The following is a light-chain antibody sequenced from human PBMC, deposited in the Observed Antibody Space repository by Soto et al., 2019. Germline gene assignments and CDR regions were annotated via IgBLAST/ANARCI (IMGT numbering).Light chain of an antibody. V-gene: IGLV1-44*01. CDR3: AAWDDSLNGYVV. Sequence: QPVLTQPPSASGTPGQRVTISCSGSSSNIGSKTVNWYQQLPGTAPKLLIYSNNQRPSGVPDRFSGSKSGTSASLAISGLQSEDGADYYCAAWDDSLNGYVVFGGGTKLTVL. CDR2: SNN. J-gene: IGLJ2*01. CDR1: SSNIGSKT.